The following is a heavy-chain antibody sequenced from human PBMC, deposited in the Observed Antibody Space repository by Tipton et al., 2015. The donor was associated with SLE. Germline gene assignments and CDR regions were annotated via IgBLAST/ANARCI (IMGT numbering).Heavy chain of an antibody. D-gene: IGHD3-16*02. CDR2: ISYDGSNK. CDR1: GFTFSSYA. Sequence: SLRLSCAASGFTFSSYAMHWVRQAPGKGLEWVAVISYDGSNKYYADSVKGRFTISRDNSKNTLYLQMNSLRAEDTAVYYCARESYANYFDYWGQGTLVTVSS. J-gene: IGHJ4*02. CDR3: ARESYANYFDY. V-gene: IGHV3-30-3*01.